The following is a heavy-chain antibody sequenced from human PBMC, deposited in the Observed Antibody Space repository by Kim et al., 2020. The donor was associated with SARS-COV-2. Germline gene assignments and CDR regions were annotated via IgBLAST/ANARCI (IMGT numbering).Heavy chain of an antibody. CDR1: VGSFSDYY. Sequence: SETLSLTCAVYVGSFSDYYWTWIRQPPGKGLEWIGEIHHSGGTNYNSSLKSRVTISVDTSKNQFSLNLKSVTAADTAVYYCARGQPTKNWFDPWGRGTPVIVSS. D-gene: IGHD1-1*01. V-gene: IGHV4-34*01. CDR3: ARGQPTKNWFDP. CDR2: IHHSGGT. J-gene: IGHJ5*01.